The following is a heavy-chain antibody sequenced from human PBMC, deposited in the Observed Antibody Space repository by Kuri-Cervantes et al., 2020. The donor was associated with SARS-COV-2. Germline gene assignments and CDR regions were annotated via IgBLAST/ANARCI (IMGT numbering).Heavy chain of an antibody. CDR1: GYTFTSYG. D-gene: IGHD3-22*01. Sequence: ASVKVSCKASGYTFTSYGISWVRQAPGQGLEWMGWSSAYNGNTDYAQKLQGRVTMTTETSTSTAYMELRSLRSDDTAVYYCARDAFDSSGYQLVDYWGQGTLVTVSS. CDR3: ARDAFDSSGYQLVDY. V-gene: IGHV1-18*04. CDR2: SSAYNGNT. J-gene: IGHJ4*02.